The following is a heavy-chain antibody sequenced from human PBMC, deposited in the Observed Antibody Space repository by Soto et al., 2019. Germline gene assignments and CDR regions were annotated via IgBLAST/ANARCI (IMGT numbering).Heavy chain of an antibody. V-gene: IGHV3-7*05. CDR3: AGGSGWLSDS. CDR1: GFTFSRYW. D-gene: IGHD6-19*01. J-gene: IGHJ4*02. Sequence: EVQLVESGGGLVQTGGSLRLSCAASGFTFSRYWMKWVRQAPGKGLEWVANIKQDGSETYYVDSVKGRFTSSRDNAKNSLFLQMNSLRAEDTAVYYCAGGSGWLSDSWGQGTLVTVSS. CDR2: IKQDGSET.